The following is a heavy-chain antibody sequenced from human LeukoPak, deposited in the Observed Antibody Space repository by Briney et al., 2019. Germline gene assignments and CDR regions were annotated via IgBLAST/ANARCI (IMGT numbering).Heavy chain of an antibody. V-gene: IGHV1-8*01. CDR1: GYTLTSYD. J-gene: IGHJ5*02. D-gene: IGHD6-6*01. Sequence: ASVKVSCKASGYTLTSYDINWVRQATGQGLEWMGWMNPNSGNTGYAQKFQGRVTMTRNTSISTAYMELSSLRSEDTAVYYCARGFRENPPGRSSSGGNWFDPWGQGTLVTVSS. CDR2: MNPNSGNT. CDR3: ARGFRENPPGRSSSGGNWFDP.